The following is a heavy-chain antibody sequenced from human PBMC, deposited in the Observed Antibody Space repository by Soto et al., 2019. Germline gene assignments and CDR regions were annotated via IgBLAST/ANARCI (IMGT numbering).Heavy chain of an antibody. CDR1: GYTFTSYD. Sequence: ASVKVSCKASGYTFTSYDINCVRQATGQGLEWMGWMNPNSGNTGYAQKFQGRVTMTRNTSISTAYMELSSLRSEDTAVYYCARVREGSWYVYDYWGQGTLVTVSS. J-gene: IGHJ4*02. D-gene: IGHD6-13*01. CDR3: ARVREGSWYVYDY. V-gene: IGHV1-8*01. CDR2: MNPNSGNT.